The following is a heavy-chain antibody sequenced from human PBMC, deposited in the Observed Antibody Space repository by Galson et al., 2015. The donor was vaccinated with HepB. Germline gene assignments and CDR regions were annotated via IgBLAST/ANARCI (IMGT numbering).Heavy chain of an antibody. CDR3: ALPETGYSN. V-gene: IGHV1-18*01. Sequence: SVRVSCTASGFTFTSYGIRWVRQAPGQGLEWMGWISAYNGNTNYAQKLQGRVTMTTDTSTSTAYMELRSLRSDDTAVYYCALPETGYSNWGQGTLVTVSS. J-gene: IGHJ4*02. D-gene: IGHD6-13*01. CDR2: ISAYNGNT. CDR1: GFTFTSYG.